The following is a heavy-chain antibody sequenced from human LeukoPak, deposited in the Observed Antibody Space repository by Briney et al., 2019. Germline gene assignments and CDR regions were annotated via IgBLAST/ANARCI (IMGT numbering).Heavy chain of an antibody. CDR2: ISSSGGST. V-gene: IGHV3-23*01. D-gene: IGHD2-2*01. CDR1: GFTFSTYA. Sequence: TGGSLRLSCAASGFTFSTYAMHWVRQAPGKGLEWVSAISSSGGSTYYADSVKGRFTISRDSSKNTLYLLMSSLRAEDTAVYYCVKGVYGYADYALLDYWGQGTLVTVSS. J-gene: IGHJ4*02. CDR3: VKGVYGYADYALLDY.